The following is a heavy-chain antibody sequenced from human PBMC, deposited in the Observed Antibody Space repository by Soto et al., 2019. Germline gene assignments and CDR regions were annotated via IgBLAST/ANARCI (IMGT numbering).Heavy chain of an antibody. Sequence: QVQLVQSGAEVKKPGSSVKVSCKASGGTFTTYSFSWVRQAPGQGLEWLGRIIPSLDVANYAQKFQGRVTITPDKSTSTAYRELRSLRFEDTAVYYCARGGGTSDDTFDIWGQGTMVAVSS. J-gene: IGHJ3*02. D-gene: IGHD3-16*01. CDR1: GGTFTTYS. V-gene: IGHV1-69*02. CDR2: IIPSLDVA. CDR3: ARGGGTSDDTFDI.